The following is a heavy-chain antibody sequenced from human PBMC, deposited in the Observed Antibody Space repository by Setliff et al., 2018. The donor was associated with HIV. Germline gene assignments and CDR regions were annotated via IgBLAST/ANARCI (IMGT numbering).Heavy chain of an antibody. D-gene: IGHD7-27*01. CDR2: IFYSGTT. CDR1: EGYITGYY. CDR3: ARQPSWGSIDY. J-gene: IGHJ4*02. V-gene: IGHV4-59*08. Sequence: SETLSLTCTVSEGYITGYYWTWIRQPPGRGLEWIGYIFYSGTTKFNPSLKSRAAISVDSSNNQFSLKMTSVTAADTAVYYCARQPSWGSIDYWGQGTLVTVSS.